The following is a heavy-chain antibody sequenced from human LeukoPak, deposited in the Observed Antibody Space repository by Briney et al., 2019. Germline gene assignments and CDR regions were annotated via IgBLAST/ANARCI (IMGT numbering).Heavy chain of an antibody. J-gene: IGHJ3*02. CDR1: GGSIRNYY. CDR3: ARDEWDDYVWGSYRSPSDAFDI. V-gene: IGHV4-59*12. Sequence: SETLSLPCTVSGGSIRNYYWTWIRQPPGMGLEWIGYIYYSGSTNYNPSLKSRVTISVDTSKNQFSLKLSSVTAADTAVYYCARDEWDDYVWGSYRSPSDAFDIWGQGTMVTVSS. CDR2: IYYSGST. D-gene: IGHD3-16*02.